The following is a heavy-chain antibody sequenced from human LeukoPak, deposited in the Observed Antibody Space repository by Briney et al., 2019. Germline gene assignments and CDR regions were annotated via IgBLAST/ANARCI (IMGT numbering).Heavy chain of an antibody. V-gene: IGHV3-21*01. CDR3: ARFSSYYDSSLHYVDH. J-gene: IGHJ4*02. Sequence: PGGSLRLSCAASGFTFSSYSMNWVRQAPGKGLEWVSSISSSSSYIYYADSVKGRFTISRDNAKNSLYLQMNSLRAEDTAVYYCARFSSYYDSSLHYVDHWGQGTLVSVSA. CDR2: ISSSSSYI. CDR1: GFTFSSYS. D-gene: IGHD3-22*01.